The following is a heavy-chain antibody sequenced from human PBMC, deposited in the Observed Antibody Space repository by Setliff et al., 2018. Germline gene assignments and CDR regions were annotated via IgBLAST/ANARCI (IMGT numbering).Heavy chain of an antibody. Sequence: PSETLSLTCTVSGGSISPYFWSWIRQSPGKGLEWIGYIYHNGNTNFNPSLKTRVTMSVDTSKNQFALNLRSVTAADTAVYYCARDRTAYSYGLDVWAQGTTVTVSS. CDR3: ARDRTAYSYGLDV. CDR1: GGSISPYF. V-gene: IGHV4-59*01. D-gene: IGHD5-18*01. J-gene: IGHJ6*02. CDR2: IYHNGNT.